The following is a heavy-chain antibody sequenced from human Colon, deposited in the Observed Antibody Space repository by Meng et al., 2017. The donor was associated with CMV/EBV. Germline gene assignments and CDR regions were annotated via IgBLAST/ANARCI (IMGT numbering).Heavy chain of an antibody. D-gene: IGHD5-18*01. CDR3: ARAQYTYGYWIFDY. Sequence: GHEPGSGTGFVMPSETMSVSCTVSGGAISSYYWSWIRQPAGKGLEWIGRIYPSGFPKYKPSLESRVTMSADTSKNQISLKLTSVTAADTAVYYCARAQYTYGYWIFDYWGQGTLVTVSS. CDR1: GGAISSYY. V-gene: IGHV4-4*07. CDR2: IYPSGFP. J-gene: IGHJ4*02.